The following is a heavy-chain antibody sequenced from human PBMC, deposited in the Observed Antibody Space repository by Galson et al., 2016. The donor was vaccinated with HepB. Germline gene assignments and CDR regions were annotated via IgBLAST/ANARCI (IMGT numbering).Heavy chain of an antibody. J-gene: IGHJ4*02. V-gene: IGHV1-18*01. Sequence: SVKVSCKASGYTFTSYAISWVRQAPGQGVEWMGWISANNGNTNYAQKLQGRVTMTTDTFTSTAYMELRSLKSDDTALYYCARVIHEYSTGWYYFDYWGQGSLVTVSS. CDR1: GYTFTSYA. CDR2: ISANNGNT. D-gene: IGHD6-19*01. CDR3: ARVIHEYSTGWYYFDY.